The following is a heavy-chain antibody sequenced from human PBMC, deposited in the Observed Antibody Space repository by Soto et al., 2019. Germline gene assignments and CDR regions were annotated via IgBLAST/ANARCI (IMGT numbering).Heavy chain of an antibody. CDR3: ASARGYSAYDNFDY. D-gene: IGHD5-12*01. J-gene: IGHJ4*02. Sequence: EVQLLESGGGLVQPGGSLRLSCAASGLTFSSYAMSWVRQARGKGLEWVSVISGSGGSTYYADSVKGRFTISRDNSKNTMYLQMNSLRAEDTAVYYCASARGYSAYDNFDYWGQGTLVTVSS. CDR2: ISGSGGST. CDR1: GLTFSSYA. V-gene: IGHV3-23*01.